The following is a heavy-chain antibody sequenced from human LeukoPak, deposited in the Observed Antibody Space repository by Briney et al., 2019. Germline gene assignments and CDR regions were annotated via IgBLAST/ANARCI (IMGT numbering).Heavy chain of an antibody. CDR3: ARQLYGSDY. Sequence: SETLSLTCDVSGVSFSTYYWSWIRQSPEKGLEWIGEVNHSGYTNYNPSLKGRVTISVDPSKNQFPLKLSSVTAADTAVYYCARQLYGSDYWGQGTLVTVSS. D-gene: IGHD4-17*01. CDR1: GVSFSTYY. CDR2: VNHSGYT. J-gene: IGHJ4*02. V-gene: IGHV4-34*01.